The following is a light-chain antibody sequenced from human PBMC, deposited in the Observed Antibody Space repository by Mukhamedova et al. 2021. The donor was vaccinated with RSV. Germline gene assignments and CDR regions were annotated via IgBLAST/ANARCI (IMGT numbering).Light chain of an antibody. CDR1: QSVGSS. CDR3: HQSSSFPFT. V-gene: IGKV6-21*01. Sequence: EYMGTITCRASQSVGSSLHWYQQKPDQSPKPLIKYTSQSFSGVPSRFSDSGSGTDFTLTINSLEAEDAATYYCHQSSSFPFTFGQGTRL. CDR2: YTS. J-gene: IGKJ5*01.